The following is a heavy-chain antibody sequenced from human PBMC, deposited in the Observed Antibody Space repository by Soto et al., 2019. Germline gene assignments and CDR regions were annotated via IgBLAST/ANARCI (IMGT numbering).Heavy chain of an antibody. D-gene: IGHD3-22*01. CDR1: GYSFTSYW. CDR3: ALYDSSGYPAH. J-gene: IGHJ4*02. Sequence: GESLKISCKGSGYSFTSYWIGWVRQMPGKGLEWMGIIYPGDSDTRYRPSFQGQITISADKSNSTAYLQWSSLKDSDTAMYYCALYDSSGYPAHWGQGTLVTVSS. V-gene: IGHV5-51*01. CDR2: IYPGDSDT.